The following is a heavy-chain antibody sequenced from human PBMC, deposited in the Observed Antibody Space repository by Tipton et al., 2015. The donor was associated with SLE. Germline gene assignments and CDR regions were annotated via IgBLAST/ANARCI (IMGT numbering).Heavy chain of an antibody. CDR2: MSYSGSL. V-gene: IGHV4-39*07. CDR3: ARSPDTIFGVADYFDY. J-gene: IGHJ4*02. Sequence: TLSLTCSVSGGSISSGSYYWGWIRQSPGKGLEWIGSMSYSGSLYYSPSLKSRVTISVDTSKNQFSLKLSSVTAADTAVYYCARSPDTIFGVADYFDYWGQGTLVTVSS. D-gene: IGHD3-3*01. CDR1: GGSISSGSYY.